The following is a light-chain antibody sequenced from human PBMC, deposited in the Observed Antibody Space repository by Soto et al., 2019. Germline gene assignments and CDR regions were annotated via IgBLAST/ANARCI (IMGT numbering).Light chain of an antibody. J-gene: IGKJ1*01. Sequence: DISISESPSSLSASVGDRVTSTCRARPRISSWLAWYQQKPGKAPQLLIYDGSSLESGVPSRFSGSGSGTEFTLTISSLQPDDFATYYCQQYHSSSKTFGQGTKVDIK. V-gene: IGKV1-5*01. CDR2: DGS. CDR3: QQYHSSSKT. CDR1: PRISSW.